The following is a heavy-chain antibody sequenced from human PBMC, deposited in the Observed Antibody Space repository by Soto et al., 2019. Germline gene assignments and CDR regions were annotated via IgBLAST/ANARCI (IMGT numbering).Heavy chain of an antibody. J-gene: IGHJ3*02. CDR1: GYTFTSYA. D-gene: IGHD3-10*01. CDR2: INAGNGNT. CDR3: ARGSQFYYGSGSYYMKRGWLDAFDI. V-gene: IGHV1-3*01. Sequence: QVQLVQSGAEVKKPGASVKVSCKASGYTFTSYAMHWVRQAPGQRLEWMGWINAGNGNTKYSQKFQGRVTITRDTSASTAYMELSSLRSEDTAVYYCARGSQFYYGSGSYYMKRGWLDAFDIWGQGTMVTVSS.